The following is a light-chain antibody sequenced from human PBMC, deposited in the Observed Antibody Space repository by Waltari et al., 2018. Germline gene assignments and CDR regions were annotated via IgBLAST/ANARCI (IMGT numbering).Light chain of an antibody. V-gene: IGLV2-14*01. CDR2: DVS. Sequence: QSALTQPPSVSRSPGPSLTISCTGTSSDVGGYNYAPWYQQHPGKAPNLMIYDVSKRPSGVSNRFSGSKSGNTASLTISGLQAEDEADYYCSSYTSSSTWVFGGGTKLTVL. CDR3: SSYTSSSTWV. J-gene: IGLJ3*02. CDR1: SSDVGGYNY.